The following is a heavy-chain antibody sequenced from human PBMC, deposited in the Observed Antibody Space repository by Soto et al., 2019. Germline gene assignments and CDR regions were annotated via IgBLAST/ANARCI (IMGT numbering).Heavy chain of an antibody. CDR1: GGSISSYY. CDR3: ARGSAVAGTWWFDP. CDR2: IYYSGST. V-gene: IGHV4-59*01. D-gene: IGHD6-19*01. Sequence: SETLSLTCTVSGGSISSYYWSWIRQPPGKGLEWIGYIYYSGSTNYNPSLKSRVTISVDTSKNQFSLKLSSVTAADTAVYYCARGSAVAGTWWFDPWGQGTLVTVSS. J-gene: IGHJ5*02.